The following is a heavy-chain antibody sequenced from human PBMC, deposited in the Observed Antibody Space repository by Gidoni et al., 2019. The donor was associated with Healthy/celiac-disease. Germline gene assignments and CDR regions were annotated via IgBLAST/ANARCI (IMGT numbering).Heavy chain of an antibody. Sequence: QVQLVQSGAEVKKPGASVKVSCKASGYTFTGYYVHWVRQAPGQGLEWMGWINPNSGGTNYAQKFQGWVTMTRDTSISTAYMELSRLRSDDTAVYYCARGSRDGYNSSEYYFDYWGQGTLVTVSS. J-gene: IGHJ4*02. V-gene: IGHV1-2*04. CDR1: GYTFTGYY. D-gene: IGHD5-12*01. CDR2: INPNSGGT. CDR3: ARGSRDGYNSSEYYFDY.